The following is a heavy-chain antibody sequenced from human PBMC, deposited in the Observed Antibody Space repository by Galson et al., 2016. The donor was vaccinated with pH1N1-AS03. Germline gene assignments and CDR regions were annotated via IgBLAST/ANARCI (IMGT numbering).Heavy chain of an antibody. CDR3: ARARGGVYNCDAFDI. J-gene: IGHJ3*02. D-gene: IGHD1-1*01. V-gene: IGHV1-2*04. CDR1: GYTFTGYY. Sequence: SVKVSCKASGYTFTGYYVHWLRQAPGQGLEWMGWINPKTGGTKSAQKFQGWVSMTSDTSIRTVYMDLRMLTSVDMAVYYCARARGGVYNCDAFDIWGQGTVVSVSS. CDR2: INPKTGGT.